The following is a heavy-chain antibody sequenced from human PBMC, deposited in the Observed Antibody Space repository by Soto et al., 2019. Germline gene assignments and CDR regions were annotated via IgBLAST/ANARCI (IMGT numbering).Heavy chain of an antibody. V-gene: IGHV3-30*18. Sequence: GGSLRLSCAASGFTLSSYGMHWVRQAPGKGLEWVAVISYDGSNKYYADSVKGRFTISRDNSKNTLYLQMNSLRAEDTAVYYCAKDLDYGDYRSAFDIWGQGTMVTVSS. J-gene: IGHJ3*02. CDR1: GFTLSSYG. D-gene: IGHD4-17*01. CDR3: AKDLDYGDYRSAFDI. CDR2: ISYDGSNK.